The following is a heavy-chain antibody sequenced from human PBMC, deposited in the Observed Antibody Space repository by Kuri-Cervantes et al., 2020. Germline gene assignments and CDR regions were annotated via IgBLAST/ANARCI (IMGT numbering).Heavy chain of an antibody. CDR1: GGSISSYY. J-gene: IGHJ6*02. CDR2: IYTSGST. D-gene: IGHD3-22*01. CDR3: ARDFEGSGYSKHYYGMDV. Sequence: ESLKISCTVSGGSISSYYWSWIRQPAGKGLEWIGRIYTSGSTNYNPSLKSRVTISVDTSKNQFSLKLSSVTAADTAVYYCARDFEGSGYSKHYYGMDVWGQGTTVTVSS. V-gene: IGHV4-4*07.